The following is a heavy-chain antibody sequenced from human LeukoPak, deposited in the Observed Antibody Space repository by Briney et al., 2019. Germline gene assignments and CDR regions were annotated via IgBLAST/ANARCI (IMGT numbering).Heavy chain of an antibody. V-gene: IGHV1-69*04. CDR3: ATTNDGGGYQWGDFFDF. J-gene: IGHJ4*02. Sequence: SVKVSCKASGGTSNSHAISWVRQAPGQGLEWMGRIIPNLGTTNRAQNFQDRVTLTADKSTNTACMELTSLTSDDTAVYYCATTNDGGGYQWGDFFDFWGQGTLVTV. CDR2: IIPNLGTT. D-gene: IGHD3-22*01. CDR1: GGTSNSHA.